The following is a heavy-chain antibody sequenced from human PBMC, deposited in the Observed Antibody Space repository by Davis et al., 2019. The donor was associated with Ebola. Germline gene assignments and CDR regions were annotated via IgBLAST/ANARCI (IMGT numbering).Heavy chain of an antibody. Sequence: MPSETLSLTCAVYGGSFSGYYWSWIRQPPGKGLEWIGEINHSGSTNYNPSLKSRVTISVDTSKNQFSLKLSSVTAADTAVYYCARASIRVVVVAATLRLGSDAFDIWGQGTMATVSS. CDR1: GGSFSGYY. V-gene: IGHV4-34*01. CDR2: INHSGST. D-gene: IGHD2-15*01. CDR3: ARASIRVVVVAATLRLGSDAFDI. J-gene: IGHJ3*02.